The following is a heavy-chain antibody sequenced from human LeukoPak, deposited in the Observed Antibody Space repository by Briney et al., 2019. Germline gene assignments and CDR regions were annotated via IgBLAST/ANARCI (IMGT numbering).Heavy chain of an antibody. CDR3: AKDRDGGSATTAKGFDY. CDR2: ISTSGGRT. CDR1: GFIFSNYG. D-gene: IGHD1-26*01. Sequence: GGSLRLSCAASGFIFSNYGMSWVRQAPGKGLEWVSGISTSGGRTYYADSVKGRFTISRDNSKNTLYLQMNSLGAEDMAIYYCAKDRDGGSATTAKGFDYWAQGTRVTVSS. J-gene: IGHJ4*02. V-gene: IGHV3-23*01.